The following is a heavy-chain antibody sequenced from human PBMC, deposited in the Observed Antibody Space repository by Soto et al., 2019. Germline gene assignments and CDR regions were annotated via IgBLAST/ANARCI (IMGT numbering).Heavy chain of an antibody. D-gene: IGHD3-3*01. Sequence: SLRLSCAASGFTFSSYAMSWVRQAPGKGLEWVSAISGSGGSTYYADSVKGRFTISRDNSKNTLYLQMNSLRAEDTAVYYCAKVHDFWSGSSYYFDYWGQGTLVTVS. CDR3: AKVHDFWSGSSYYFDY. CDR2: ISGSGGST. V-gene: IGHV3-23*01. CDR1: GFTFSSYA. J-gene: IGHJ4*02.